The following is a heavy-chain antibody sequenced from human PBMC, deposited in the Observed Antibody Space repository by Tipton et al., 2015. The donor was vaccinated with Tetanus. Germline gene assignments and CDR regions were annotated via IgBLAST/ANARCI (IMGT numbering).Heavy chain of an antibody. CDR2: VYYSGST. V-gene: IGHV4-4*07. D-gene: IGHD1-26*01. CDR3: ARDFRERSGPYCSYYCTMDA. J-gene: IGHJ6*02. Sequence: TLSLTCTVSGGSLNTFYWNWIRQPAGKGLEWIGRVYYSGSTNYNPSLKSRVTMSIDASKKQFSLELTSVTAADPAVYYCARDFRERSGPYCSYYCTMDAWGQGTTVTVSS. CDR1: GGSLNTFY.